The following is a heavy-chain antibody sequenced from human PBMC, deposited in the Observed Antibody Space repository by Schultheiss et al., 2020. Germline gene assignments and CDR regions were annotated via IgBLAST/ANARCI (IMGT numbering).Heavy chain of an antibody. D-gene: IGHD2-15*01. CDR3: ARGGYCSGGSCYFNWFDP. V-gene: IGHV1-8*01. J-gene: IGHJ5*02. CDR2: MNPNSGNT. Sequence: ASVKVSGKASGYTFTSYDINWVRQATGQGLEWMGWMNPNSGNTGYAQKFQGRVTMTRNTSISTAYMELSSLRSEDTAVYYCARGGYCSGGSCYFNWFDPWGQGTLVTVSS. CDR1: GYTFTSYD.